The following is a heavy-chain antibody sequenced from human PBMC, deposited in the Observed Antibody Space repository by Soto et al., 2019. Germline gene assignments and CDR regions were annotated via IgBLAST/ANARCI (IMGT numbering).Heavy chain of an antibody. D-gene: IGHD1-7*01. CDR3: ARDAITGTTSDYYYMDV. CDR2: INAGNGNT. CDR1: GYTFTSYA. J-gene: IGHJ6*03. Sequence: QVQLVQSGAEVKKPGASVKVSCKASGYTFTSYAMHWVRQAPGQRLEWMGWINAGNGNTKYSQKFQGRVTITRDTSASTAYMELSSLRSEDTAVYYCARDAITGTTSDYYYMDVWGKGTTVTVSS. V-gene: IGHV1-3*01.